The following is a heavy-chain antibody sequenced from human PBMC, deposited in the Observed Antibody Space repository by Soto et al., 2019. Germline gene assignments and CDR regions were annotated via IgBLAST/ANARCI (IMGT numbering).Heavy chain of an antibody. CDR3: ARPFYYHGMDV. V-gene: IGHV5-51*01. Sequence: GESLKISCKCSGYSFTSYWIGWVRQMPGKGLEWMGISYPGDSGPRYSPSFQGQVTISADKSIRTAYLQWSSLKASDTPMYYSARPFYYHGMDVWGQGTTVTV. CDR2: SYPGDSGP. J-gene: IGHJ6*02. CDR1: GYSFTSYW.